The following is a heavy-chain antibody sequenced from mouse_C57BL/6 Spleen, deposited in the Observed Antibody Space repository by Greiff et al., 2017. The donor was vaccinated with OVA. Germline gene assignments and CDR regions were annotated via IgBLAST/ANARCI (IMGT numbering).Heavy chain of an antibody. CDR2: IYPGNSDT. V-gene: IGHV1-5*01. J-gene: IGHJ3*01. CDR1: GYTFTSYW. Sequence: VQLQQSGTVLARPGASVKMSCKTSGYTFTSYWMHWVKQRPGQGLEWIGAIYPGNSDTSYNQKFKGKAKLTAVTSASTAYMELSSLTNEDSAVYYCTREWNYYGSSYVTWFAYWGQGTLVTVSA. CDR3: TREWNYYGSSYVTWFAY. D-gene: IGHD1-1*01.